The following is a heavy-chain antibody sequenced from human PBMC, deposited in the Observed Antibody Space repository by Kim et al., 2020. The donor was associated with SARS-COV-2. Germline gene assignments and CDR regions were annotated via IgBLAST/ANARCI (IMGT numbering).Heavy chain of an antibody. CDR1: GFTFSSHW. D-gene: IGHD1-26*01. J-gene: IGHJ4*02. V-gene: IGHV3-74*01. CDR2: INADRSVI. CDR3: ARGSGSYGFDS. Sequence: GSLRLSCAASGFTFSSHWMHWVRQAPGKGPVWVSRINADRSVIEYAASVKGRFTISRDNAKSTLDLQMDSLRPEDTAVYYCARGSGSYGFDSWGQGIMV.